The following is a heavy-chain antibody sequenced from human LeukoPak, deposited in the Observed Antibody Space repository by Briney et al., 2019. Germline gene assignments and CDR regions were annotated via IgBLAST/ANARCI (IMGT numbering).Heavy chain of an antibody. CDR2: ITNSGSNT. V-gene: IGHV3-23*01. J-gene: IGHJ4*02. CDR3: AKAYDITVYHWGN. CDR1: GFTFSSYA. Sequence: GGSLRLSCAASGFTFSSYAMTWVRQAPGKGLEWVSSITNSGSNTYYADSVKGRFTISRDNSKNTLYLQMNSLRAEDSAVYYCAKAYDITVYHWGNWGQGTLVTVSS. D-gene: IGHD3-22*01.